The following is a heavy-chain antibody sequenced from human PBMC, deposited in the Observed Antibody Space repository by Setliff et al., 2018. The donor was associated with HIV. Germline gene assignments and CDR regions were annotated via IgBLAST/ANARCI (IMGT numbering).Heavy chain of an antibody. CDR3: AGEGIERYQYYNFWSGYYTPDY. D-gene: IGHD3-3*01. V-gene: IGHV1-18*01. CDR1: GYTFTNYG. J-gene: IGHJ4*02. CDR2: ISAYNGNT. Sequence: GASVKVSCKASGYTFTNYGISWVRQAPGQGLEWMGWISAYNGNTNYAQKLQGRVTTTTDTSTSTAYMELRSLRSDDTAVYYCAGEGIERYQYYNFWSGYYTPDYWGQGTLVTVSS.